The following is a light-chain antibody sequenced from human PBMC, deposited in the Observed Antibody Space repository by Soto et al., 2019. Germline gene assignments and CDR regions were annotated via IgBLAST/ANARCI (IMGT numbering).Light chain of an antibody. J-gene: IGKJ2*01. Sequence: EIVMTQSPATLSVSPGERATLSCRASRSVSSNLAWYQQKPGQAPRLLIYDASNRATGIPARFSGSGSGTDFTLTISSLEPEDFAVYYCQQRSNWRYTFGQGTKLEIK. V-gene: IGKV3-11*01. CDR3: QQRSNWRYT. CDR1: RSVSSN. CDR2: DAS.